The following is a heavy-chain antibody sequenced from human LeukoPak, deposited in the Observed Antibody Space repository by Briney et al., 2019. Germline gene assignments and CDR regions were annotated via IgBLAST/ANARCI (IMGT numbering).Heavy chain of an antibody. J-gene: IGHJ4*02. CDR1: GGSFSDHY. CDR2: INHSGST. Sequence: PSETLSLTCAVYGGSFSDHYWSWIRQPPGKGLEWMGDINHSGSTDYNPSLKSRVTMSVDTSKNQFSLKLSSVTAADTAVYYCAKTPTALVRGGYYFDNWGQGTLVTVSS. CDR3: AKTPTALVRGGYYFDN. V-gene: IGHV4-34*01. D-gene: IGHD6-6*01.